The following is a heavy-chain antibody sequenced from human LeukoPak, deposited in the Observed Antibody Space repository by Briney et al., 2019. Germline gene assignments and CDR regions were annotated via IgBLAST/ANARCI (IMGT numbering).Heavy chain of an antibody. CDR1: GYTFTSYG. CDR3: ARGSVLMVYAIPYYYGMDV. V-gene: IGHV1-18*01. D-gene: IGHD2-8*01. J-gene: IGHJ6*02. Sequence: ASVKVSCKASGYTFTSYGISWVRQAPGQGIEWMGWISAYNGNTNYAQKLQGRVTMTTDTSTSTAYMELRSLRSDDTAVYYCARGSVLMVYAIPYYYGMDVWGQGTTVTVSS. CDR2: ISAYNGNT.